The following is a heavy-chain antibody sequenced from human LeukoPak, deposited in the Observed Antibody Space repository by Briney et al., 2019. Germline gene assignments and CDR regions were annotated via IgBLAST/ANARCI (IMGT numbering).Heavy chain of an antibody. CDR3: AKDFFRSSWSNDAFDI. Sequence: GGSLRLSCAASGFTFSSYAMSWVRQAPGKGLECISGFSGSGGSTYYADSVKGRFTISRDNSKNTLYLQMNSLRAEDTAVYYCAKDFFRSSWSNDAFDIWGQGTMVTVSS. J-gene: IGHJ3*02. D-gene: IGHD6-13*01. CDR1: GFTFSSYA. CDR2: FSGSGGST. V-gene: IGHV3-23*01.